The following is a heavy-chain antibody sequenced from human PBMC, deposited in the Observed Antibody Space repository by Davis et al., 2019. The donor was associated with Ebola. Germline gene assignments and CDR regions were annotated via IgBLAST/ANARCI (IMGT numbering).Heavy chain of an antibody. CDR1: GFTFSSYS. CDR2: ISASTNTI. D-gene: IGHD3-16*01. V-gene: IGHV3-48*01. Sequence: PGGSLRLSCAASGFTFSSYSMNWVRQAPGVGLEWVSYISASTNTIYYADSVKGRFTISRDNAKNSLYLQMNSLRAEDTAVYYCARDYGWGFDYWGQGTLVTVSS. CDR3: ARDYGWGFDY. J-gene: IGHJ4*02.